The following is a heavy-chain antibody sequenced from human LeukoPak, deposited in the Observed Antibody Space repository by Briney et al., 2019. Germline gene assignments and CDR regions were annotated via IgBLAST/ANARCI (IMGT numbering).Heavy chain of an antibody. CDR3: ARGRPGVTMIVVVMTAVSYYLDV. D-gene: IGHD3-22*01. CDR1: GGSFSGYY. V-gene: IGHV4-34*01. CDR2: MNPSGST. Sequence: PSETLSLTCAVYGGSFSGYYWSWIRQTPEKGLEWIGEMNPSGSTNYNPSLKSRVTISVDTSKNQFSLELSSVTAADTAVYYCARGRPGVTMIVVVMTAVSYYLDVWGKGTTVTVS. J-gene: IGHJ6*03.